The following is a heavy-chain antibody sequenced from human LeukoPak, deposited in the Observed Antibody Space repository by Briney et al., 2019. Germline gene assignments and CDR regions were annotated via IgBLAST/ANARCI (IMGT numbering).Heavy chain of an antibody. D-gene: IGHD5-24*01. Sequence: ASVKVSCKASGYTFTASYIYWVRQAPGQGLEWMGIINPSGGSTSYAQKFQGRVTMTRDMSTSTVYMELSSLRSEDTAVYYCARGAEGWLQLVNYYYYMDVWGKGTTVTVSS. CDR1: GYTFTASY. V-gene: IGHV1-46*01. CDR2: INPSGGST. CDR3: ARGAEGWLQLVNYYYYMDV. J-gene: IGHJ6*03.